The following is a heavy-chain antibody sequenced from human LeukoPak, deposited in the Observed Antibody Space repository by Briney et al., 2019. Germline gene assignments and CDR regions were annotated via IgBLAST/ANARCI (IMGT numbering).Heavy chain of an antibody. CDR3: ARESNWGYYFDF. Sequence: PGGSLRLSCAASVFTFSSYSMNWVRQAPGKGLEWVSSISSSSSYIYYADSVKGRFTISRDNAKNSLYLQMNSLRAGDTAVYYCARESNWGYYFDFWGQGTLVTVSS. D-gene: IGHD7-27*01. J-gene: IGHJ4*02. CDR1: VFTFSSYS. CDR2: ISSSSSYI. V-gene: IGHV3-21*01.